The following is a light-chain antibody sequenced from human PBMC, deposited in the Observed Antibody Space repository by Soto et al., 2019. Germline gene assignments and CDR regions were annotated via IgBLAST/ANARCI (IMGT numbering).Light chain of an antibody. CDR2: EVS. V-gene: IGLV2-8*01. J-gene: IGLJ3*02. CDR3: NSYAGSNNWV. CDR1: SSDVGGYNY. Sequence: SALTQPASVSGSPGQSIPISCTGTSSDVGGYNYVSWYQQHPGKAPKLMIYEVSKRPSGVPDRFSGSKSGNTASLTVSGLQAEDEADYYCNSYAGSNNWVFGGGTKLTVL.